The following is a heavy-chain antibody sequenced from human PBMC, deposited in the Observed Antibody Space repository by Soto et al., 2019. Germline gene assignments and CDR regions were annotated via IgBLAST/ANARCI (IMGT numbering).Heavy chain of an antibody. CDR1: GGTFSSYA. CDR2: IITIFGTA. D-gene: IGHD6-13*01. V-gene: IGHV1-69*01. J-gene: IGHJ6*02. Sequence: QVQLVQSGAEVKKPGSSVKVSCKASGGTFSSYAISWVRQAPGQGLEWMGGIITIFGTANYAQKFQGRVTITADESTSTAYMELSSLRSEDTAVYYCARDIAAAGSYYYYGMDVWGQGTTVTVSS. CDR3: ARDIAAAGSYYYYGMDV.